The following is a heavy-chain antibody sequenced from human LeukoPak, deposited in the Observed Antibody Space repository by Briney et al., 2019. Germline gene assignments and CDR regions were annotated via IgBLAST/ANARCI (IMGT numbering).Heavy chain of an antibody. V-gene: IGHV4-59*01. J-gene: IGHJ4*02. CDR2: IYYSGST. CDR1: GGSISSYY. D-gene: IGHD3-22*01. CDR3: ARERLGYYDRSGLDY. Sequence: SETLSLTCTVSGGSISSYYWNWIRQPPGKGLEWIGYIYYSGSTNYNPSLKSRVTTSVDTSKNQFSLKLSSVTAADTAVYYCARERLGYYDRSGLDYWGQGTLVTVSS.